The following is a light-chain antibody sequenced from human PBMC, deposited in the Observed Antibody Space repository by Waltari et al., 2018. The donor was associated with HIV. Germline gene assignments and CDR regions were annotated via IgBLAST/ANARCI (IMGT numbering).Light chain of an antibody. Sequence: DIRMTQSPSSLSASPGDRVTITCQASQDIRNSLSWYQQTPGKAPKLLIYDGSILERGVPSRFSGSGSGTHFTFTISSLQPEDFATYYCQYYDNLASFGGGTRV. V-gene: IGKV1-33*01. CDR1: QDIRNS. J-gene: IGKJ4*02. CDR3: QYYDNLAS. CDR2: DGS.